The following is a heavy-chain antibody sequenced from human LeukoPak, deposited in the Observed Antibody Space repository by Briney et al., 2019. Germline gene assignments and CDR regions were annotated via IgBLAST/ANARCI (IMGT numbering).Heavy chain of an antibody. CDR1: GFKFFTFA. CDR3: GRGPPPNWNFGSAVDN. Sequence: GGSLRLSCEASGFKFFTFAMHWVRRAPGKGLEWVAIISYDGSNKYYGDSVKGRFTISRDNSKNTVHLQLTRVRPDDAGVYFCGRGPPPNWNFGSAVDNWGQGTLVTVSS. V-gene: IGHV3-30-3*01. D-gene: IGHD1-1*01. J-gene: IGHJ4*02. CDR2: ISYDGSNK.